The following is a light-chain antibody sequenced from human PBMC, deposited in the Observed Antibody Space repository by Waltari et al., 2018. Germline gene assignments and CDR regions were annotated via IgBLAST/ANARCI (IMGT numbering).Light chain of an antibody. V-gene: IGLV2-14*03. CDR1: SSDLGGYHY. J-gene: IGLJ2*01. CDR3: ASYTSTNTVI. Sequence: QSALTQPASVSASPGQSITISCTGTSSDLGGYHYVPWYQQHPGKVPKLMIYDVARWPSGVSNRFSGSKSGNTASLTISGLQAEDEADYYCASYTSTNTVIFGGGTKVTVL. CDR2: DVA.